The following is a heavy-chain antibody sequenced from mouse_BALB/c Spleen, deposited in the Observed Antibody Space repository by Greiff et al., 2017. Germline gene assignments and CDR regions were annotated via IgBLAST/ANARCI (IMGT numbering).Heavy chain of an antibody. Sequence: EVQGVESGGGLVKPGGSLKLSCAASGFTFSSYAMSWVRQSPEKRLEWVAEISSGGSYTYYPDTVTGRFTISRDNAKNTLYLEMSSLRSEDTAMYYCAAGGSSSWFAYWGQGTLVTVSA. D-gene: IGHD1-1*01. V-gene: IGHV5-9-4*01. CDR2: ISSGGSYT. J-gene: IGHJ3*01. CDR3: AAGGSSSWFAY. CDR1: GFTFSSYA.